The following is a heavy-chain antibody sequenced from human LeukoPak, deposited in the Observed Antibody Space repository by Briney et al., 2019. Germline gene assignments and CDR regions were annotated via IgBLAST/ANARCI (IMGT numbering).Heavy chain of an antibody. V-gene: IGHV3-21*01. D-gene: IGHD3-3*01. CDR3: ARGDPDISFGVAGEAFDI. Sequence: GGSLRLSCAASGFTFSSYSMNWVRQAPGKGLEWVSSISSSSSYIYYADSMRGRFTISRDNAKKSLYLQMNSLRAEDTAVYYCARGDPDISFGVAGEAFDIWGQGTMVTVSS. CDR1: GFTFSSYS. CDR2: ISSSSSYI. J-gene: IGHJ3*02.